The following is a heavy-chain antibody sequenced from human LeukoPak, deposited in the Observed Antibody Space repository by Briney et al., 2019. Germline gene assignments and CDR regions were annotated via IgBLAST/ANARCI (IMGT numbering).Heavy chain of an antibody. D-gene: IGHD1-26*01. CDR3: AKDFLSSLVVGASWRAFDI. V-gene: IGHV1-18*01. CDR1: GYTFTSYG. J-gene: IGHJ3*02. CDR2: ISAYNGNT. Sequence: ASVKVSCKASGYTFTSYGISWVRQAPGQGLEWMGWISAYNGNTNYAQKLQGRVTMTTDTSTSTAYMELRSLRSDDTAVYYCAKDFLSSLVVGASWRAFDIWGQGTMVTVSS.